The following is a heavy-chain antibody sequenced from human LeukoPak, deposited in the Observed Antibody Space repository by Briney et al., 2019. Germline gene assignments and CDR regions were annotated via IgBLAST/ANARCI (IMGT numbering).Heavy chain of an antibody. D-gene: IGHD2-15*01. CDR1: GFTFSSYG. J-gene: IGHJ6*02. Sequence: GGSLRLSCAASGFTFSSYGMHWVRQAPGKGLEWVAVISYDGSNKYYADSVKGRFTISRDNSKNTLYLQMNSLRAEDTAVYYCAKEIAVVAAPYYYYYYGMDVWGQGTTVTVS. CDR3: AKEIAVVAAPYYYYYYGMDV. CDR2: ISYDGSNK. V-gene: IGHV3-30*18.